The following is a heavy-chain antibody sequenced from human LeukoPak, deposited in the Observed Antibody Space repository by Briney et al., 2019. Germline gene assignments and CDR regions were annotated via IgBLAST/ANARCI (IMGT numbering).Heavy chain of an antibody. J-gene: IGHJ4*02. Sequence: SETLSLTCAVYGGSFSGYYWSWIRQPPGKGPEWIGEINHSGSTNYNPSLKSRVTISVDTSKNQFSLKLSSVTAADTAVYYCAISPPNWNRSEWGQGTLVTVSS. CDR1: GGSFSGYY. CDR2: INHSGST. D-gene: IGHD1-1*01. CDR3: AISPPNWNRSE. V-gene: IGHV4-34*01.